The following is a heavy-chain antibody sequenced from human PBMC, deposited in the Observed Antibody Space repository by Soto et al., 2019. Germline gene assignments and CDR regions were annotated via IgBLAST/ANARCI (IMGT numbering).Heavy chain of an antibody. J-gene: IGHJ5*02. Sequence: QVQLQESGPGLVKPSQTLSLTCTVSGGSISSGGYYWSWIRQHPGKGLEWIGYIYYSGSTYYNPSLKGRCTISVDTSKNQSSLKLSSVTAADTAVYYCARDGRFYCSSTSCYRGNWFDPWGQGTLVTVSS. V-gene: IGHV4-31*03. CDR3: ARDGRFYCSSTSCYRGNWFDP. CDR2: IYYSGST. CDR1: GGSISSGGYY. D-gene: IGHD2-2*02.